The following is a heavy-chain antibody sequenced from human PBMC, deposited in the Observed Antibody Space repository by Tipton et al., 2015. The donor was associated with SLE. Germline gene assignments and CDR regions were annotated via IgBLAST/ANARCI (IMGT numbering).Heavy chain of an antibody. Sequence: GSLRLSCTASGFPFSSYSMNWVRQAPGKGLEWVSSITTSSTYIYYEDSVKGRFTISRDNARDSLYLQMNSLRPEDTGVYYCATVAAAGTYNFDCWGQGTLVTVSS. V-gene: IGHV3-21*03. CDR2: ITTSSTYI. J-gene: IGHJ4*02. CDR1: GFPFSSYS. CDR3: ATVAAAGTYNFDC. D-gene: IGHD6-13*01.